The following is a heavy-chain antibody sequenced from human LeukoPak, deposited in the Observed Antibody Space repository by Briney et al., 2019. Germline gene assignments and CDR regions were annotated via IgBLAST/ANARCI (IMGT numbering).Heavy chain of an antibody. V-gene: IGHV1-46*01. CDR3: ATPDLIVGADPDELPFDY. J-gene: IGHJ4*02. D-gene: IGHD1-26*01. Sequence: ASVKVSCKASGYTFTSYYMHWVRQAPGQGLEWTGIINPSGGSTSYAQKFQGRVTMTEDTSTDTAYMELSSLRSEDTAVYYCATPDLIVGADPDELPFDYWGQGTLVTVSS. CDR2: INPSGGST. CDR1: GYTFTSYY.